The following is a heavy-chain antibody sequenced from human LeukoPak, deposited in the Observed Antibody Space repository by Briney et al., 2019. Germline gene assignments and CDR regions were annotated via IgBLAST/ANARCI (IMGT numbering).Heavy chain of an antibody. V-gene: IGHV3-74*01. D-gene: IGHD2-2*01. Sequence: PGGSLRLSCAASGFTFSSYWMHWVRQAPGKGLVWVSRINSDGSSTSYADSVKGRFPISRDNSKNTLYLQMNSLRAEDTAVYYCAKGGYCSSTSCYHSWFDPWGQGTLVTVSS. J-gene: IGHJ5*02. CDR2: INSDGSST. CDR3: AKGGYCSSTSCYHSWFDP. CDR1: GFTFSSYW.